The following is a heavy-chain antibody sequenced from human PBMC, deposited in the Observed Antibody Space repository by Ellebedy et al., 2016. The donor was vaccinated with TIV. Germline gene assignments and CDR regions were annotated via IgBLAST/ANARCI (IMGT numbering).Heavy chain of an antibody. Sequence: SETLSLTCTVSGGSISSYYWSWIRQPPGKGLEWIGYIYYSGSTKYNPSLKSRVTISVDTSKNQFSLKLSSVTAADTAVYYCARGGGYGSSSHNDYWGQGTLVTVSS. V-gene: IGHV4-59*01. CDR1: GGSISSYY. CDR2: IYYSGST. J-gene: IGHJ4*02. D-gene: IGHD6-6*01. CDR3: ARGGGYGSSSHNDY.